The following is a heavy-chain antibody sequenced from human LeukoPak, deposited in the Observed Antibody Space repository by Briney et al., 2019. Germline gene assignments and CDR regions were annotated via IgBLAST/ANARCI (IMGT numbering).Heavy chain of an antibody. V-gene: IGHV3-7*01. CDR2: INPDGSEK. CDR3: ATEPGIGYAFDI. J-gene: IGHJ3*02. CDR1: GITFSNYW. D-gene: IGHD2-15*01. Sequence: GGSLRLSYAASGITFSNYWMSWVRQAPGKGLEWVANINPDGSEKNYAHSVKGRFTISRDNAKNSLSLQMNSLRAEDTAVYYCATEPGIGYAFDIWGQGRMVTVSS.